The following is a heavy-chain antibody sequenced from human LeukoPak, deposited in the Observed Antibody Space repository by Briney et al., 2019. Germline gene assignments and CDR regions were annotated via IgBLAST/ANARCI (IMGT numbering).Heavy chain of an antibody. CDR1: GFIFSDYY. J-gene: IGHJ4*02. V-gene: IGHV3-11*01. CDR3: ARVYDSSAYYPLDY. Sequence: GGSLRLSCAASGFIFSDYYMSWIRQAPGKGLEWVSYISSSGSTTYYADSLKGRFIISRDNAKNSLYLQMNSLRAEDTAMYYCARVYDSSAYYPLDYWGQGTLVTVSS. CDR2: ISSSGSTT. D-gene: IGHD3-22*01.